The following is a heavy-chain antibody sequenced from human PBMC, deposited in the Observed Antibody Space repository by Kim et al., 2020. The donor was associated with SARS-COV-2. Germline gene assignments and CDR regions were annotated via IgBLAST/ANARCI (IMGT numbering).Heavy chain of an antibody. CDR1: GFTFSNYA. CDR3: VRRTPGRGTQSWYFDY. J-gene: IGHJ4*02. CDR2: ITDKT. Sequence: GGSLRLSCSVSGFTFSNYAIHWIRQPPGKKLEYVSAITDKTFYSDSVKGRFTISRDNSKNTVYLQMSSLRDEDTAVYYSVRRTPGRGTQSWYFDYWGQGTLVTVSS. V-gene: IGHV3-64D*09. D-gene: IGHD2-2*01.